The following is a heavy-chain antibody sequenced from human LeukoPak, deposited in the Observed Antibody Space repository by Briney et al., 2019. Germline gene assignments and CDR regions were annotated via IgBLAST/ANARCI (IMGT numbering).Heavy chain of an antibody. V-gene: IGHV3-48*01. D-gene: IGHD3-3*01. CDR1: GFTFSSYS. J-gene: IGHJ4*02. CDR3: ARDLNDFWSGYSYDY. Sequence: TGGSLRLSCAASGFTFSSYSMNWVRQAPGKGLEWVSYISSSSSTIYYADSVKGRFTISRDNAKNLLYLQMNSLRAEDTAVYYCARDLNDFWSGYSYDYWGQGTLVTVSS. CDR2: ISSSSSTI.